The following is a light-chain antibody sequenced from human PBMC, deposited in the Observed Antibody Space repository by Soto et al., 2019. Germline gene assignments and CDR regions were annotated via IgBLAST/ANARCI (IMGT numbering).Light chain of an antibody. V-gene: IGLV1-47*01. J-gene: IGLJ2*01. CDR3: AAWDDSLGGPI. CDR2: RSN. Sequence: QLVLTQPPSASGTPGQRVTISCSGSSSNIGSNYVYWYQQLPGTAPKLLIYRSNQRPSGVPDRFSGSKSGTSASLAISGLRSEDEADYYCAAWDDSLGGPIFGGGTKVTVL. CDR1: SSNIGSNY.